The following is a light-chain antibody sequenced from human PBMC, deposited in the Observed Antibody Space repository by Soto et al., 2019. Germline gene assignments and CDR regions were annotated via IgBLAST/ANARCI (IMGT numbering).Light chain of an antibody. CDR3: QHYNNWPPCT. Sequence: EIVMTQSPATLSVSPGERATLSCRASQSVSSNLACYQQKPGQAPRLLIYGASISATGIPVRFRGSGSGTEFTLTISGLQSGDFAVYYCQHYNNWPPCTFGRGTKVEIK. CDR1: QSVSSN. J-gene: IGKJ1*01. V-gene: IGKV3-15*01. CDR2: GAS.